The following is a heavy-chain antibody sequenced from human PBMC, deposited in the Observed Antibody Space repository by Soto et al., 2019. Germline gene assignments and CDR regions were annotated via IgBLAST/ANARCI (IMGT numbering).Heavy chain of an antibody. CDR2: IYYSGST. CDR3: ARGDSGSYFNYYYGMDV. D-gene: IGHD1-26*01. Sequence: PSETLSLTCTVSGGSISSYYWSWIRQPPGKGLEWIGYIYYSGSTNYNPSLKSRVTISVDTSKNQFSLKLSSVTAADTAVYYCARGDSGSYFNYYYGMDVWGQGTTVTVSS. J-gene: IGHJ6*02. CDR1: GGSISSYY. V-gene: IGHV4-59*01.